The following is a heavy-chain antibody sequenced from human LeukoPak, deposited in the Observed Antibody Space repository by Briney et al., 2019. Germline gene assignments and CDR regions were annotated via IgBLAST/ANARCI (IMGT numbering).Heavy chain of an antibody. D-gene: IGHD3-3*01. CDR3: AREKYYDFWSGYYYMDV. CDR1: GGSLSSYY. CDR2: IFTTGST. J-gene: IGHJ6*03. Sequence: SETLSLTCSVSGGSLSSYYWTWIRQPAGKGLEWIGRIFTTGSTNYNPSLKSRVTISVDTSKNQFSLKLSSVTAADTAVYYCAREKYYDFWSGYYYMDVWGKGTTVTVSS. V-gene: IGHV4-4*07.